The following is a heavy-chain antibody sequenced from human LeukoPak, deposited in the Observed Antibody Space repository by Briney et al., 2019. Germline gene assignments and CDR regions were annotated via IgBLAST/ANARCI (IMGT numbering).Heavy chain of an antibody. D-gene: IGHD6-13*01. CDR2: INSDGSST. CDR3: ARDLGIAAAGTPLDY. CDR1: GFTFSSYW. Sequence: GGSLRLSCAASGFTFSSYWMHWVRQAPGKGLVWASRINSDGSSTSYADSVKGRFTISRDNAKNTLYLQMNSLRAEDTAVYYCARDLGIAAAGTPLDYWGQGTLVTVSS. V-gene: IGHV3-74*01. J-gene: IGHJ4*02.